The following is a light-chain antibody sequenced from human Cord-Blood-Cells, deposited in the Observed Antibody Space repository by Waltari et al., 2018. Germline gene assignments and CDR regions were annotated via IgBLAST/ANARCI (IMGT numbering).Light chain of an antibody. Sequence: QSALTQPASVSGSPGQSITISCPGTSSDVGGYNYVSWYQQHQGKAPKLMIYDVSNRPSGVSNRFSGSKSGNTASLTISGLQAEDEADYYCSSYTSSNYVFGTGTKVTVL. V-gene: IGLV2-14*01. CDR1: SSDVGGYNY. CDR2: DVS. CDR3: SSYTSSNYV. J-gene: IGLJ1*01.